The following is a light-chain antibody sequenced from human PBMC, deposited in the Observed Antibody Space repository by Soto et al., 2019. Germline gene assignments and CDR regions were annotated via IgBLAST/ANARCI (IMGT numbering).Light chain of an antibody. CDR2: LNSDGSH. Sequence: QLVLTQSPSASASLGASVKLTCTLSSGHSSYAIAWHQQQPEKGPRYLMKLNSDGSHSKGDGIPDRFSGSSSGAERYLTIYSLQSEDEADYYCQTWGTGIVVFGGGTTLTVL. CDR3: QTWGTGIVV. CDR1: SGHSSYA. J-gene: IGLJ2*01. V-gene: IGLV4-69*01.